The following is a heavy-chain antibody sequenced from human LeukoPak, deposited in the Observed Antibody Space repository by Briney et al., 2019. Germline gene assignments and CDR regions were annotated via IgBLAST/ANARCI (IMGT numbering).Heavy chain of an antibody. Sequence: EGSLRLSCAASGFTFSSYAMSWVRQAPGKGLEWVSAISGSGGTTYYADSVKGRFTISRDNSKDTLYLQMDSLRAGDTAVYYCAKGSGYCSSTRCYPLDYWGQGTLVTVSS. CDR2: ISGSGGTT. CDR1: GFTFSSYA. CDR3: AKGSGYCSSTRCYPLDY. D-gene: IGHD2-2*01. J-gene: IGHJ4*02. V-gene: IGHV3-23*01.